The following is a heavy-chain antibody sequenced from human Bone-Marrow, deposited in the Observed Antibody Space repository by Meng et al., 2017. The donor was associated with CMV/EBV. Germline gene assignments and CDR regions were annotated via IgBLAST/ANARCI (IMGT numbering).Heavy chain of an antibody. CDR3: ARWGSFAK. CDR2: ISSSTNTI. D-gene: IGHD7-27*01. V-gene: IGHV3-48*01. J-gene: IGHJ4*02. CDR1: GFTFSTYS. Sequence: GESLKISCAASGFTFSTYSMNWVRQAPGKGLEWVSYISSSTNTIYYADSVKGRFTISRDNAKNSLYLQMNSLRAEDTAVYFCARWGSFAKWGQGTLVTVYS.